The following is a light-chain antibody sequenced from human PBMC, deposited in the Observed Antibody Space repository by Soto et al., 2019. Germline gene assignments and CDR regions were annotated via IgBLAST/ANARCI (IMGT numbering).Light chain of an antibody. CDR1: QGISSY. V-gene: IGKV1-9*01. Sequence: DIQLTQSPSFLSASVGDRVTITCRASQGISSYLALYQQKPGKAPKLLIYAASTLQSGVPSRFSGSGSGTELTLTISRLHPKDFAPYDCQQLNSYPFTFGPGIKVEI. CDR2: AAS. J-gene: IGKJ3*01. CDR3: QQLNSYPFT.